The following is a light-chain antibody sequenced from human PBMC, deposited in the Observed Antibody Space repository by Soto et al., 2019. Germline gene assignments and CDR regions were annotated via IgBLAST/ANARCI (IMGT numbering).Light chain of an antibody. V-gene: IGKV1-5*03. CDR1: QSISSW. CDR3: QQYNSYSPYT. Sequence: DIQMTQSPSTLSASVGDRVTITCRASQSISSWLAWYQQKPGKAPKLLIYKASSLESGVPSRFSGSGSGTEVTLTITSLQPDDFATYYCQQYNSYSPYTFGQGTKVEIK. CDR2: KAS. J-gene: IGKJ2*01.